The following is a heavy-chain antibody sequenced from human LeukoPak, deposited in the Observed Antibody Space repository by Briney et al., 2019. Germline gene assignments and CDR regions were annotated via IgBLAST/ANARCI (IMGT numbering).Heavy chain of an antibody. D-gene: IGHD3-22*01. CDR1: GGSISSSSYY. Sequence: SETLSLTCTVSGGSISSSSYYWGWIRQPPGKGLEWIGSIYYSGSTYYNPSLKSRVTISVDTSKNQFSLKLSSVTAADTAVYYCARGYYYDSSGYSRDAFDIWGQGTMVTVSS. V-gene: IGHV4-39*07. CDR2: IYYSGST. J-gene: IGHJ3*02. CDR3: ARGYYYDSSGYSRDAFDI.